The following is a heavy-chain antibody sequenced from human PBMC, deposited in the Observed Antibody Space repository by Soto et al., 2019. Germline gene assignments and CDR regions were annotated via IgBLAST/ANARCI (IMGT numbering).Heavy chain of an antibody. Sequence: QFQLVQSGAEVKKPGSSVKVSCNASGGTFSSYTISWVRQAPGQGLEWMGRIIPILGIANYAQKFQGRVKNTEDKSTSTAYMELSSLRSEDTAVYYCARDLEGYSSGYFDYWGQGTLVTVSS. CDR1: GGTFSSYT. CDR2: IIPILGIA. D-gene: IGHD6-19*01. J-gene: IGHJ4*03. CDR3: ARDLEGYSSGYFDY. V-gene: IGHV1-69*08.